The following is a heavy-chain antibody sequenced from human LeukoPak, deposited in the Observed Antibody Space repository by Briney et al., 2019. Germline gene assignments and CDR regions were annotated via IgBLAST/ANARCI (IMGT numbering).Heavy chain of an antibody. CDR3: ARQYSSSWYLDAFDI. D-gene: IGHD6-13*01. J-gene: IGHJ3*02. Sequence: GESLKISRKDSGYSFTSYWIGGVRQMPGKGLEWMGIIYPGDSDTRYSPSFQGQVTISADKSISTAYLQWSSLKASDTAMYYCARQYSSSWYLDAFDIWGQGTMVTVSS. CDR2: IYPGDSDT. V-gene: IGHV5-51*01. CDR1: GYSFTSYW.